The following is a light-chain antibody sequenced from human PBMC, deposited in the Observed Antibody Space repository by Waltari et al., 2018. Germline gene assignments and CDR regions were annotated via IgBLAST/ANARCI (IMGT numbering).Light chain of an antibody. Sequence: DIQMTSSPSSLSASVGDRVTITCRASQSIGTYLNWYQHKPGRAPELLIYAASTLQGGVPSRFSGSGSETHFTLAISSLQREDFATYYCQQSYTTPRTFGQGTKVEIK. J-gene: IGKJ1*01. CDR3: QQSYTTPRT. V-gene: IGKV1-39*01. CDR1: QSIGTY. CDR2: AAS.